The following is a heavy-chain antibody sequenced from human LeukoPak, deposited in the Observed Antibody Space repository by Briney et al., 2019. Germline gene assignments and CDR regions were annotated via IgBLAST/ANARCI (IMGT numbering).Heavy chain of an antibody. CDR2: IYYSGNT. CDR3: ARERDGYNH. J-gene: IGHJ5*02. CDR1: GGSIGSYY. V-gene: IGHV4-59*01. D-gene: IGHD5-24*01. Sequence: SETLSLTCTVSGGSIGSYYWSWIRQPPGKGLEWIGYIYYSGNTNYNPPLKSRVTISVDTPKNQCSLRLSSVTAADTAVYYCARERDGYNHWGQGTLVTVSS.